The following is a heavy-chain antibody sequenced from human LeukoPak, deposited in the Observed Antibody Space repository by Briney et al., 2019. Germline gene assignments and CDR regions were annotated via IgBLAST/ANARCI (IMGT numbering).Heavy chain of an antibody. D-gene: IGHD3-3*01. CDR3: ARVTIFGVVTNWFDP. Sequence: GASVKVSCKASGYTFTSYGISWVRQAPGQGLEWMGWISAYNGNTNYAQKPQGRVTMTTDTSTSTAYMELRSLRSDDTAVYYCARVTIFGVVTNWFDPWGQGTLVTVSS. CDR1: GYTFTSYG. V-gene: IGHV1-18*01. CDR2: ISAYNGNT. J-gene: IGHJ5*02.